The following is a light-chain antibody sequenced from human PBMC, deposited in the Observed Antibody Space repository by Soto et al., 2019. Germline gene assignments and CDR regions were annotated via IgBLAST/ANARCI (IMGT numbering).Light chain of an antibody. V-gene: IGLV2-18*02. J-gene: IGLJ3*02. Sequence: QSALTQPPSVSGSPGQSVTISCTGTSSDVGSYNRVSWYQQPPGTAPKLMIYEVTNRPSGVPNRFSASKSGNPASLTISGLQAEDEADYYCTSYTSSRTWVFGGGTKVTVL. CDR3: TSYTSSRTWV. CDR2: EVT. CDR1: SSDVGSYNR.